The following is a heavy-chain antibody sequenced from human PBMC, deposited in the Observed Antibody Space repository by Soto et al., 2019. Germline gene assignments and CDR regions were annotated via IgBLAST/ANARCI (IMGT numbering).Heavy chain of an antibody. CDR3: AKEVSLGSTVDLGY. Sequence: GGSLRLSCAAAGFTFSIFAMSWVRQSPGKGMEWVSTISGSGGSTYYADAVKGRFTISRDNSMGTLYLQMKSLRVEDTAIYYCAKEVSLGSTVDLGYWGQGALVTVSS. CDR1: GFTFSIFA. J-gene: IGHJ4*02. D-gene: IGHD7-27*01. CDR2: ISGSGGST. V-gene: IGHV3-23*01.